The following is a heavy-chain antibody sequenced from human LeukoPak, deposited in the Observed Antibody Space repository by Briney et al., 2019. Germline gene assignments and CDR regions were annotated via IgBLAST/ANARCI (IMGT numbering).Heavy chain of an antibody. CDR3: ARTYYYGSGNDY. CDR1: GFTFNKYA. J-gene: IGHJ4*02. V-gene: IGHV3-23*01. Sequence: PGGSLRLSCAASGFTFNKYAMSWVRQAPGKGLEWVSSLSGSGGDTYYAESVKGRFTISRDNSKNTVYLEMNSLRAEDMAVYYCARTYYYGSGNDYWGQGTLVTVSS. CDR2: LSGSGGDT. D-gene: IGHD3-10*01.